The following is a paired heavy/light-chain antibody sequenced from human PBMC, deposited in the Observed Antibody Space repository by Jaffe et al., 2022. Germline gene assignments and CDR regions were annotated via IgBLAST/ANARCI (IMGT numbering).Heavy chain of an antibody. Sequence: QLQLQESGSRLVKPSQTLSLTCTVSGGSISSGGHSWTWIRQPPGKGLEWIGYMYHSGGTRYSPSLKSRVSMSVDRSKNQLSLKLSSVTAADTAVYYCARRILITFGGVTDDAFDIWGQGTMVTVSS. V-gene: IGHV4-30-2*01. D-gene: IGHD3-16*01. CDR2: MYHSGGT. CDR1: GGSISSGGHS. CDR3: ARRILITFGGVTDDAFDI. J-gene: IGHJ3*02.
Light chain of an antibody. Sequence: QSVVTQPPSASGTPGQRVTISCSGSTSNIENNYVYWYQQLPGTAPKLLIYRDNQRPSGVPDRFSGSRSGTSASLAISGLRSEDEAAYYCSAWDDSLSGVVFGGGTKLTVL. CDR2: RDN. CDR3: SAWDDSLSGVV. CDR1: TSNIENNY. V-gene: IGLV1-47*01. J-gene: IGLJ2*01.